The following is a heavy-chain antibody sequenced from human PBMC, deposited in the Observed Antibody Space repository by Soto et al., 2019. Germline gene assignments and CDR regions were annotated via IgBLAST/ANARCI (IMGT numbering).Heavy chain of an antibody. J-gene: IGHJ5*02. D-gene: IGHD3-10*01. CDR3: ARSSSGGNWFDP. V-gene: IGHV1-3*01. CDR2: INAANGYP. Sequence: QVQLLKSGAEVKKPGASVKVSCKASGYSFTTSAIHWVRQAPGQRFEWMGWINAANGYPKYSQKLQGRITITSDTSASTAYMELNSLTSEDTAVYYCARSSSGGNWFDPWGQGTLVTVSS. CDR1: GYSFTTSA.